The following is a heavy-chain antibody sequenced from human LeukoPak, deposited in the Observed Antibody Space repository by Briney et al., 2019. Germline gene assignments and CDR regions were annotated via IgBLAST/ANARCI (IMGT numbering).Heavy chain of an antibody. CDR2: IYTSGST. J-gene: IGHJ4*02. D-gene: IGHD3-3*01. Sequence: SETLSLTCTVSGGSISSYYWSWLRQPAGKGLEWIGRIYTSGSTNYNPSLKSRVTMSVDTSKNQFSLKLSSVTAADTAVYYCARSRSWSGLFDYWGQGTLVTVSS. V-gene: IGHV4-4*07. CDR1: GGSISSYY. CDR3: ARSRSWSGLFDY.